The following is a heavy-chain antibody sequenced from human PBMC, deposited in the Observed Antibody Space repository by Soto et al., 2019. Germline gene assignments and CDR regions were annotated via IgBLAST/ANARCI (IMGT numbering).Heavy chain of an antibody. J-gene: IGHJ4*02. CDR3: AREAIVVIPAAQPSSLDH. Sequence: QVQLVQSVAEVKKPGDSVKVSCKASGYHFAKYGISWVRKDPGQGLGWMGRISAYNGYTNHAQKYQGRVLMTTTTSRSTANMELRSLISDDTAMYYCAREAIVVIPAAQPSSLDHWGQGTLVTVSS. CDR2: ISAYNGYT. D-gene: IGHD2-2*01. V-gene: IGHV1-18*01. CDR1: GYHFAKYG.